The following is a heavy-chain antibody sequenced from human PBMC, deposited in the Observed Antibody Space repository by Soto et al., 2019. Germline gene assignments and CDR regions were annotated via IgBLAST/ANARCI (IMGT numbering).Heavy chain of an antibody. CDR2: MSFDGSNE. CDR1: GFTFSNYG. Sequence: QVHLVESGGGVVQPGRSLRLSCAASGFTFSNYGMHWVRQAPGKRLEWLAVMSFDGSNEYYADSVQGRLTISRDNSKNTLYLQMNSLRTEDTAVYHCAKDAAVAFDIWGQGTMVTVSS. D-gene: IGHD2-15*01. J-gene: IGHJ3*02. V-gene: IGHV3-30*18. CDR3: AKDAAVAFDI.